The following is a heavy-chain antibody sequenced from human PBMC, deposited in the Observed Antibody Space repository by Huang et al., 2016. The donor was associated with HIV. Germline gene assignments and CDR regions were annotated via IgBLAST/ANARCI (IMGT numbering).Heavy chain of an antibody. CDR1: GSTFSFHA. D-gene: IGHD7-27*01. J-gene: IGHJ5*02. CDR3: ARGPLHRAIMNWGEGFDDGWRTGFDP. CDR2: ANPEGGNT. V-gene: IGHV1-8*01. Sequence: QEQLVQSGAEVKKPGASVTVSCKASGSTFSFHAVHWVRQVSVQGLEWMRVANPEGGNTGTERKFQGRGTMTTNTAVTTAYMELRSLTSEDTAVYFCARGPLHRAIMNWGEGFDDGWRTGFDPWGQGTLVIVTS.